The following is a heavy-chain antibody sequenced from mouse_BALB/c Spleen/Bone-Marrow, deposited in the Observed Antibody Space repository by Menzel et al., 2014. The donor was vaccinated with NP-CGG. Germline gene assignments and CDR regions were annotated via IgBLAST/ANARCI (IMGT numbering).Heavy chain of an antibody. CDR2: IYPGDGDT. CDR1: GYAFSSSW. V-gene: IGHV1-82*01. D-gene: IGHD1-1*01. Sequence: QVQLQQSGPELVKPGASVKISCKASGYAFSSSWMNWVKQRPGQGLEWIGRIYPGDGDTNYNGKFKGKATLTADKSSSTAYMQLSSLTSVDSAVYFCERNSYYGSSYNYFDYWGQGTTLTVSS. CDR3: ERNSYYGSSYNYFDY. J-gene: IGHJ2*01.